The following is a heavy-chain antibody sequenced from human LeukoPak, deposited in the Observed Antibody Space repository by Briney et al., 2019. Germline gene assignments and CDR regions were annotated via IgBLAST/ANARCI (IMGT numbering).Heavy chain of an antibody. Sequence: ASVKVSCKASGYTFSSYGINWVRQAPGQGLEWMGWISAYNGDTNYAQKLQGRVTVTTDTSTSTAYMELRSLRSDDTAVYYCAREEDYDFWSGYYTGARRGFDYWGQGTLVTVSS. V-gene: IGHV1-18*01. D-gene: IGHD3-3*01. CDR3: AREEDYDFWSGYYTGARRGFDY. CDR2: ISAYNGDT. CDR1: GYTFSSYG. J-gene: IGHJ4*02.